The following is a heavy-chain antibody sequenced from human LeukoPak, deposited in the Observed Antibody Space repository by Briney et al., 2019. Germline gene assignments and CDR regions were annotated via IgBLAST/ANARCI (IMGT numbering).Heavy chain of an antibody. CDR1: GGSFSGYY. CDR3: ARGRAIFGVVIISFDY. V-gene: IGHV4-34*01. J-gene: IGHJ4*02. D-gene: IGHD3-3*01. Sequence: PSETLSLTCAVYGGSFSGYYWGWIRQPPGKGLEWIGEINHSGSTNYNPSLKSRVTISVDTSKNQFSLKLSSVTAADTAVYYCARGRAIFGVVIISFDYWGQGTLVTVSS. CDR2: INHSGST.